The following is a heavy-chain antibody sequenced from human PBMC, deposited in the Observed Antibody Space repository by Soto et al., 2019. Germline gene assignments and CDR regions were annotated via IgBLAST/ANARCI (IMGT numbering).Heavy chain of an antibody. CDR1: GGTFSSYA. J-gene: IGHJ3*02. D-gene: IGHD3-10*01. Sequence: ASVKVSCKASGGTFSSYAISWVRQAPGQGLEWMGRIIPILGIANYAQKFQGRVTITADKSTSTAYMELISLRSEDTAVYYCARHYYGSGSFDDAFDIWGQGTMVTVSS. CDR3: ARHYYGSGSFDDAFDI. CDR2: IIPILGIA. V-gene: IGHV1-69*04.